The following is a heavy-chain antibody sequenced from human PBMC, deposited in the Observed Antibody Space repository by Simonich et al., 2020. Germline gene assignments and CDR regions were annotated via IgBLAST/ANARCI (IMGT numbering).Heavy chain of an antibody. V-gene: IGHV3-21*01. CDR3: ARKRFLEWFFDY. Sequence: VQLVQSGAEVKKPGASVKVSCKASGYTFSSYSMNWVRQAPGKGLEWVSSISSSSSYIYYADSVKGRFTISRDNAKNSLYLQMNSLRAEDTAVYYCARKRFLEWFFDYWGQGTLVTVSS. D-gene: IGHD3-3*01. J-gene: IGHJ4*02. CDR1: GYTFSSYS. CDR2: ISSSSSYI.